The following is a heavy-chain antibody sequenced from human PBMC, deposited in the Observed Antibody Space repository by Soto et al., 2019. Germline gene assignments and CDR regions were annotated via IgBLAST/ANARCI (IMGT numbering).Heavy chain of an antibody. Sequence: VQLVESGGVVVQPGGSLRLSCAASGFTFDDYTMHWVRQAPGKGLEWVSLISWDGGSTYYADSVKGRFTISRDNSKNSLYLQMNSLRTEDTALYYCAKDTVYRSWPNGMDVWGQGTTVTVSS. J-gene: IGHJ6*02. D-gene: IGHD6-13*01. CDR2: ISWDGGST. V-gene: IGHV3-43*01. CDR3: AKDTVYRSWPNGMDV. CDR1: GFTFDDYT.